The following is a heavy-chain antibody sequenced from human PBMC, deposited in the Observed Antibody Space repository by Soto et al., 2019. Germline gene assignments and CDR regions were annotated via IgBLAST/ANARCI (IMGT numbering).Heavy chain of an antibody. CDR1: GFSCSTSGVG. Sequence: SGPTLVNPTQTLTLTCTFSGFSCSTSGVGVGWIRQPPGKALEWLALIYWDDDERYSPSLKSRLTITKDTSKNQVVLTLTNVDPVDTATYYCAHCRSSNAWSYWFDPWGQGTLVTVPQ. CDR2: IYWDDDE. CDR3: AHCRSSNAWSYWFDP. V-gene: IGHV2-5*02. J-gene: IGHJ5*01. D-gene: IGHD2-2*01.